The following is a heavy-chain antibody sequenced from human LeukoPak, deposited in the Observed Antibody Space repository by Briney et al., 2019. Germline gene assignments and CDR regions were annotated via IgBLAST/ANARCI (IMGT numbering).Heavy chain of an antibody. CDR2: ISYDGNNR. CDR3: ARVGGVYCSGGSCLSYSVDY. Sequence: PGGSLRLSCAASGVTFSSDAMYWVRQAPGQGLEWVAVISYDGNNRYYADSVKGRFTISRDNSKNTLYMQMNSLRAEDTAVYYCARVGGVYCSGGSCLSYSVDYWGQGTLVTVSS. CDR1: GVTFSSDA. V-gene: IGHV3-30-3*01. D-gene: IGHD2-15*01. J-gene: IGHJ4*02.